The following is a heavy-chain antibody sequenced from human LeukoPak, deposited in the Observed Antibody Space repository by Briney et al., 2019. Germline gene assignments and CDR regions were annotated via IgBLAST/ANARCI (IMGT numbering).Heavy chain of an antibody. CDR1: GYTFSGYL. J-gene: IGHJ4*02. Sequence: GASMKVSCTASGYTFSGYLMHWVRQAPGQGLEWMGWINPNSDGTGSAQKFQGRVTMTRDTSISTVYMELSSLRSDDTAVYYCARDRNGDGFAYFDYWGQGTVVTVSS. V-gene: IGHV1-2*02. CDR3: ARDRNGDGFAYFDY. CDR2: INPNSDGT. D-gene: IGHD5-24*01.